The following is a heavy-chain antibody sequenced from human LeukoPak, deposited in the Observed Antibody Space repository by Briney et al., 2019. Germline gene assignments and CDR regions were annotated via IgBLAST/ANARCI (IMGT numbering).Heavy chain of an antibody. V-gene: IGHV1-2*02. CDR2: ITPNSGGT. CDR1: GGTFSSSA. CDR3: ATGSGTYSPDY. Sequence: ASVKVSCKTSGGTFSSSAITWVRQAPGQGLEWMGWITPNSGGTNYAQKFQGRVTMTGDTSISTAYVELSRLRSDDTAVYYCATGSGTYSPDYWGQGTLVTVSS. J-gene: IGHJ4*02. D-gene: IGHD3-10*01.